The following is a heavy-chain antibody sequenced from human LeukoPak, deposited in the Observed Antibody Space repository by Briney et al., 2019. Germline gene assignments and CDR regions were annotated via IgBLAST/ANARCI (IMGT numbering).Heavy chain of an antibody. Sequence: ASVKVSCKASGYSFTGHYMYWVRQAPGQGLKWMGWINPNSGGANYAEKFQGRVTMTRDTSISTAYMDLRRLRSDDTAVYYCARDYSSPSGYFDYWGQGTLVTVSS. CDR2: INPNSGGA. D-gene: IGHD6-6*01. CDR3: ARDYSSPSGYFDY. J-gene: IGHJ4*02. CDR1: GYSFTGHY. V-gene: IGHV1-2*02.